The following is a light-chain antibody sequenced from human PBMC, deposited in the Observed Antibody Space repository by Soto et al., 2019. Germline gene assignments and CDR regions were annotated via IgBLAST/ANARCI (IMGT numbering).Light chain of an antibody. J-gene: IGLJ2*01. V-gene: IGLV7-46*01. CDR1: TGPVTSGHW. CDR2: DTS. Sequence: QAVVTQEPSLTVSPGGTVTLTCGSSTGPVTSGHWPYWLQQKPGQAPRTLIYDTSKKHSWTPDRFSGSLLGGKAALTLSGAQPEDEADYYCFLSYSGARPVVFGGGTQLTVL. CDR3: FLSYSGARPVV.